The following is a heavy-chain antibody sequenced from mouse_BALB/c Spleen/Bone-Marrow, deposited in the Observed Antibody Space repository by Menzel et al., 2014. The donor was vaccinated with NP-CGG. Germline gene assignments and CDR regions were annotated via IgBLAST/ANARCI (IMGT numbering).Heavy chain of an antibody. CDR1: GYTFTDYN. Sequence: VQLKESRPELVNPGASIKISCKASGYTFTDYNIHWVKQSHGKSLEWIGYIYPYNGATGYNQKFNIKATLTVDKSSSTAYMELRSLTSEDSTVYYCAREGGHYDAMDYWGQGTSVTVSS. CDR2: IYPYNGAT. CDR3: AREGGHYDAMDY. D-gene: IGHD1-2*01. J-gene: IGHJ4*01. V-gene: IGHV1S29*02.